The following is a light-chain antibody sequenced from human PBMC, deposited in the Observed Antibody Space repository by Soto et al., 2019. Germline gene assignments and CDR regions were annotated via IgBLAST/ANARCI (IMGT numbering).Light chain of an antibody. CDR2: DAS. CDR1: QSVSGW. J-gene: IGKJ1*01. V-gene: IGKV1-5*01. Sequence: NPMSQSPSTLSATVGDTDTVPCRASQSVSGWLAWYQQKPGEAPKLLIYDASSLESGVPSRFSGSGSGTEFTLTISSLQPDDFATYYCQLYNSYSRTFGQGTKVDIK. CDR3: QLYNSYSRT.